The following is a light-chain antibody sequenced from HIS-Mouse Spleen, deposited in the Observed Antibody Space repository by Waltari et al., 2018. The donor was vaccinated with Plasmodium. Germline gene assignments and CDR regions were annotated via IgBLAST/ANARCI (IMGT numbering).Light chain of an antibody. V-gene: IGKV3-15*01. CDR3: QQYNNWPAWT. CDR1: QSVSSN. CDR2: GAS. J-gene: IGKJ1*01. Sequence: EIVMTQSPATLSVSPGERATLSCRASQSVSSNLAWYQQNPGQAPRLLIYGASTRATCIPARCSGSGSGTEFTLTISSLQSEDFAVYYCQQYNNWPAWTFGQGTKVEIK.